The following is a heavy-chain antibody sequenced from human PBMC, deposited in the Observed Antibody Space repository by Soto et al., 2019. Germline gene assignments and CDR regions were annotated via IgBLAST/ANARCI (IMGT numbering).Heavy chain of an antibody. CDR2: IYYSGST. CDR1: GGSISSGGYY. V-gene: IGHV4-31*03. J-gene: IGHJ4*02. CDR3: ARSRSMVTRVQVDY. D-gene: IGHD5-18*01. Sequence: PSETLSLTCTVSGGSISSGGYYWSWIRQHPGKGLEWIGYIYYSGSTYYNPSLKSRVTISVDTSKNQFSLKLSSVTAADTAVYYCARSRSMVTRVQVDYWGQGTLVTVSS.